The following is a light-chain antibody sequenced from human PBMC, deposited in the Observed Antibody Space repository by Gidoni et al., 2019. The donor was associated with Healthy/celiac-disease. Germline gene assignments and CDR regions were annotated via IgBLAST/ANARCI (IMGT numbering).Light chain of an antibody. Sequence: PATLSVSPGERATIACRASQSVSSNLAWYQQKPGQAPRLLIYGASTRATGIPARFSGSGSGTDFTLTISSLQSEDFAVYYCQQYNNWPGTFGQGTKLEIK. J-gene: IGKJ2*02. V-gene: IGKV3-15*01. CDR2: GAS. CDR3: QQYNNWPGT. CDR1: QSVSSN.